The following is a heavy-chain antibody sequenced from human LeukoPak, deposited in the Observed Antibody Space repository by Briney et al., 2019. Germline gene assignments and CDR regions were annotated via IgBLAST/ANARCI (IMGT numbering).Heavy chain of an antibody. J-gene: IGHJ3*02. CDR2: INHSGST. V-gene: IGHV4-4*02. CDR3: ARGPYSYDSSGAFDI. CDR1: GDSITDIHW. Sequence: SETLSLTCAVSGDSITDIHWWTWVRQPPGKGLQWIGEINHSGSTSYNPSLKSRVTISVDTSKSQFSLKLSSVTAADTAVYFCARGPYSYDSSGAFDIWGQGTMVTVSS. D-gene: IGHD3-22*01.